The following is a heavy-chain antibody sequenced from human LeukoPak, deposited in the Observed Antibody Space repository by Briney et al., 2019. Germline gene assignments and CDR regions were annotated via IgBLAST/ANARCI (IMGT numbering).Heavy chain of an antibody. V-gene: IGHV3-21*01. CDR3: ARDPRRPAPRNIAARPLDY. Sequence: PGGSLSLSCAASGFSFSSYSMNWVRQAPGKGLEWVSSISSSSSYIYYADSVKGRCTISRDNAKNSLYLQMNSLRAEDTAVYYCARDPRRPAPRNIAARPLDYWGQGTLVTVSS. CDR1: GFSFSSYS. D-gene: IGHD6-6*01. J-gene: IGHJ4*02. CDR2: ISSSSSYI.